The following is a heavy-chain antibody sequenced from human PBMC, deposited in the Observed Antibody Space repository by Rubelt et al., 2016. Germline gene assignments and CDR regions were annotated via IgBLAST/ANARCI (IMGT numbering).Heavy chain of an antibody. V-gene: IGHV4-39*01. J-gene: IGHJ5*02. CDR2: IYYSGST. D-gene: IGHD3-10*01. Sequence: QLQLQESGPGLVKPSETLSLTCTVSGGSISSSSYYWGWIRQPPGKGLEWIGSIYYSGSTYYNPSLRSRVTICVDTSKNQFARKLSSVTAADTAVYYCAGLRMIWFGESWGQGTLVTVSS. CDR3: AGLRMIWFGES. CDR1: GGSISSSSYY.